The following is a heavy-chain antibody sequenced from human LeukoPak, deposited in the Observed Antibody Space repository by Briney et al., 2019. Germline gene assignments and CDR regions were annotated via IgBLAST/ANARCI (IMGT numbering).Heavy chain of an antibody. V-gene: IGHV3-30-3*01. CDR2: ISSDGSEK. D-gene: IGHD3-10*01. CDR3: ASPWDSVSGSYGGSDY. Sequence: PGGSLRLSCAASRFTFSSYTLHWVRQAPGEGLEWVAVISSDGSEKYYADSVKGRSTISRDNSKNTLYLQMNSLRTGDTAVYYCASPWDSVSGSYGGSDYWGKGTLVTVSS. J-gene: IGHJ4*02. CDR1: RFTFSSYT.